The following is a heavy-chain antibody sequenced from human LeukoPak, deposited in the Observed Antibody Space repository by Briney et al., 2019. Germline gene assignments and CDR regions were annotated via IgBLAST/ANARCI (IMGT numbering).Heavy chain of an antibody. CDR2: IYYSGST. Sequence: SETLSLTCTVSGGSISSYYWSWIRQPPGKGLEWIGYIYYSGSTNYNPSLKSRVTISVDTSKNQFSLKLSSVTAADTAVYYCARGVIAARNYYFDYWGQGTLVTVSS. V-gene: IGHV4-59*08. J-gene: IGHJ4*02. CDR1: GGSISSYY. CDR3: ARGVIAARNYYFDY. D-gene: IGHD6-6*01.